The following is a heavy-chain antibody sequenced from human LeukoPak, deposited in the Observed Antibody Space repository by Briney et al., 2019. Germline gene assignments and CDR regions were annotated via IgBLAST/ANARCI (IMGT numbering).Heavy chain of an antibody. D-gene: IGHD3-22*01. Sequence: ASVKVSCKASGGTFSSYAISWVRQAPGQGLEWMGGIIPIFGTANYAQKFQGRVTITADESTSTAYMELSSPRSEDTAVYYCARDGVLWDYCDSSGYYSHFDYWGQGTLVTVSS. V-gene: IGHV1-69*13. CDR1: GGTFSSYA. J-gene: IGHJ4*02. CDR3: ARDGVLWDYCDSSGYYSHFDY. CDR2: IIPIFGTA.